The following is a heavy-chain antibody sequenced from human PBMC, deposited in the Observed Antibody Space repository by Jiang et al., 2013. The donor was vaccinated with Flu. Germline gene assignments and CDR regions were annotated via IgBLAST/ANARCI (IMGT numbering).Heavy chain of an antibody. Sequence: GPGLVKPLGTLSLSCDVTGVSISNTNWWSWVRQPPGRGLEWIGEIYHTGNTNYNPSLQSRVTISVDTSKNQFSLKLSSVTAADTAVYYCARRVMGGYYQSHWHFDLWGRGSLVTVSS. CDR1: GVSISNTNW. D-gene: IGHD3-22*01. V-gene: IGHV4-4*02. CDR2: IYHTGNT. J-gene: IGHJ2*01. CDR3: ARRVMGGYYQSHWHFDL.